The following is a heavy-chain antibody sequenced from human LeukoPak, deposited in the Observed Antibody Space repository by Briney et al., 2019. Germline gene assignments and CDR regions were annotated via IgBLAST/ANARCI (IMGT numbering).Heavy chain of an antibody. CDR2: IDTAGDT. Sequence: PWGSLRLSCAASGFTFSNYDMHWVRQATGKGLEWVSGIDTAGDTYYQGSLKSRFTISRDNSKNKLYLKMNSLRAEDTAVYYCAKDSIVGGFDFDYWGQGTLVTVSS. CDR3: AKDSIVGGFDFDY. V-gene: IGHV3-13*01. CDR1: GFTFSNYD. J-gene: IGHJ4*02. D-gene: IGHD1-26*01.